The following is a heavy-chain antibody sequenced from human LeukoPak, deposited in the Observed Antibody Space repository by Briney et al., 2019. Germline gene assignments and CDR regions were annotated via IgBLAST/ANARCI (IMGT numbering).Heavy chain of an antibody. D-gene: IGHD3-22*01. J-gene: IGHJ5*01. CDR2: ISDTGGST. Sequence: PGGSLRLSCAASGFTFRSYAMSWVRQAPGKGLEWVSTISDTGGSTYYAGSVRGRFTISRDNSRNTLYLQMNSLRAEDTATYYCAKDRPNYYESNGHYYRRDGDSWGQGTLVTVSS. CDR3: AKDRPNYYESNGHYYRRDGDS. V-gene: IGHV3-23*01. CDR1: GFTFRSYA.